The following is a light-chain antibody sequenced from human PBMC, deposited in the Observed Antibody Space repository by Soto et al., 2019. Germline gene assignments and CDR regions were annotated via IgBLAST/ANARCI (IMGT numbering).Light chain of an antibody. CDR2: GNS. J-gene: IGLJ2*01. CDR3: QSYDSSLSVL. CDR1: SSNIGAGSD. Sequence: QSVLPQPPSVSGAPGQRVPISCTGSSSNIGAGSDVHWYPQLPGTAPKLLIYGNSNRPSGVPDRFSGSKSGTSASLAITGLQAEDEADYYCQSYDSSLSVLFGGGTKLTVL. V-gene: IGLV1-40*01.